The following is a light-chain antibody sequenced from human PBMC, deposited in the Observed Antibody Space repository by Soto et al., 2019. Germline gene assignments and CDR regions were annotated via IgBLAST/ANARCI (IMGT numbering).Light chain of an antibody. Sequence: QSALTQPASVSGSPRQSITISCTGISSDVGNYDYVSWYQQHPGKAPKLMIFNVSNRPSGVSIRFSGSKSGNTASLTISGLQPEDEADYYCNSYTSSTSLYVFGTGTKLTVL. CDR3: NSYTSSTSLYV. V-gene: IGLV2-14*01. CDR2: NVS. J-gene: IGLJ1*01. CDR1: SSDVGNYDY.